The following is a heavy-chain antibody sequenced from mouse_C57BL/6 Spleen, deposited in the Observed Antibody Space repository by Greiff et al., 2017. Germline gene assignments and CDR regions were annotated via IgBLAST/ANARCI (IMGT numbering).Heavy chain of an antibody. CDR3: ARGGSYYGSSLPFDY. Sequence: QVQLQQPGAELVMPGASVKLSCKASGYTFTSYWMHWVKQRPGQGLEWIGEIDPSDSYTNYNQKFKGKSTLTVDKSSSTAYMQLSSLTSEDAAVYYCARGGSYYGSSLPFDYWGQGTLVTVSA. CDR1: GYTFTSYW. CDR2: IDPSDSYT. J-gene: IGHJ3*01. V-gene: IGHV1-69*01. D-gene: IGHD1-1*01.